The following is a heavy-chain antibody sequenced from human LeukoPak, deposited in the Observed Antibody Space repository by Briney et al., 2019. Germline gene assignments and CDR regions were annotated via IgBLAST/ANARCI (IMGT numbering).Heavy chain of an antibody. Sequence: GRSQRLSCAASGFTFDDYAMHWVRQAPGEGLEWVSGISWNSGSIGYADSVKGRFTISRDNAKNSLYLQMNSLRAEDTALYYCAKAYYSDLYYFDYWGQGTLVTVSS. J-gene: IGHJ4*02. CDR2: ISWNSGSI. V-gene: IGHV3-9*01. CDR3: AKAYYSDLYYFDY. CDR1: GFTFDDYA. D-gene: IGHD3-10*01.